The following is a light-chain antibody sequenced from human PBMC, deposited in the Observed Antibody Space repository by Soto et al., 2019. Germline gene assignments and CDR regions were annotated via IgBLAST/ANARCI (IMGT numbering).Light chain of an antibody. CDR2: ATS. CDR3: QQYGRSLWT. CDR1: QSVSSTY. V-gene: IGKV3-20*01. Sequence: EIVLTQSPGTLSLSPGERASLSCRASQSVSSTYLAWYQQKPGQAPRLLIYATSTRATAIPDRFSGSGSGTDFTFTISRLEPEDFAVYYCQQYGRSLWTFGQGTKVEIK. J-gene: IGKJ1*01.